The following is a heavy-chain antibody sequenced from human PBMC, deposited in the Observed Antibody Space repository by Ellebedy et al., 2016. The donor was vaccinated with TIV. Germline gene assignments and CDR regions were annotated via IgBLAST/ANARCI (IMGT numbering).Heavy chain of an antibody. V-gene: IGHV4-61*01. Sequence: MPGGSLRLSCSVSGGSVNSDSYYWSWIRQSPGKGLEWIGFIHYSGNTNYNPSLKSRATLSVDTSKNHFSLNLNSVTAADTAFYYCARVIVVDWYFDLWGHGTLVTVSS. CDR3: ARVIVVDWYFDL. CDR2: IHYSGNT. J-gene: IGHJ2*01. D-gene: IGHD2-21*01. CDR1: GGSVNSDSYY.